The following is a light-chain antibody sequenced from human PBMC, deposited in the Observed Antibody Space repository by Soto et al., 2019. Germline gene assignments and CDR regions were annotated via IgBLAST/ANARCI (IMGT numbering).Light chain of an antibody. J-gene: IGLJ1*01. V-gene: IGLV2-14*01. CDR1: SSDIGYYNY. CDR2: DVT. CDR3: NSYTKSITVV. Sequence: QSALTQPASVSGSPGQSITLSCTGTSSDIGYYNYVSWYQQHPGKAHKLIIYDVTNRPSGVSNRFSGSKSGNTASLTISGLQAEDEADYYCNSYTKSITVVFGTGTKLTVL.